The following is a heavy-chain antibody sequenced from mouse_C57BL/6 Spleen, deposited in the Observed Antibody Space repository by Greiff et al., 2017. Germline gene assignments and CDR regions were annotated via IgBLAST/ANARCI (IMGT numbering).Heavy chain of an antibody. V-gene: IGHV1-81*01. J-gene: IGHJ4*01. CDR2: IYPRSGNT. Sequence: QVQLKQSGAELARPGASVKLSCRASGYTFTSYGISWVKQRTGQGLEWIGEIYPRSGNTYYNEKFKGKATLTAAKSSSTAYMELRSLTSEDSAVYFCARSSGRGYYYAMDYWGQGTSVTVSS. D-gene: IGHD4-1*01. CDR1: GYTFTSYG. CDR3: ARSSGRGYYYAMDY.